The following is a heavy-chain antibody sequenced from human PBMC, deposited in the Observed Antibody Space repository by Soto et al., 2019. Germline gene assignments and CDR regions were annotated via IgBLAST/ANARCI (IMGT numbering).Heavy chain of an antibody. J-gene: IGHJ4*02. CDR1: GFTFSSYA. D-gene: IGHD3-22*01. Sequence: EVQLLESGGGLVQPGGSLRLSCAASGFTFSSYAMSWVRQAPGKGLEWVSAISGSGGSTYYADSVKGRFTISRDNSKNTLYLQMNSLRAEDTAVYYCAKDAAYYYDSSGHGAPFFDYWGQGTLVTVSS. V-gene: IGHV3-23*01. CDR2: ISGSGGST. CDR3: AKDAAYYYDSSGHGAPFFDY.